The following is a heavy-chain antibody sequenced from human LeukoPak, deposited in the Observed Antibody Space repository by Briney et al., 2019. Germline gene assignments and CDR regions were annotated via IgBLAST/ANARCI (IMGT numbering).Heavy chain of an antibody. V-gene: IGHV4-34*01. J-gene: IGHJ4*02. D-gene: IGHD3-22*01. CDR2: INHSGST. Sequence: SETLSLTCAVYRGSFSGYYWSWIRQPPGKGLEWIGEINHSGSTNYNPSLKSRVTISVDTSKNQFSLKLSSVTAADTAVYYCARRKRITMIGVNPLGYYFDYWGQGTLVTVSS. CDR1: RGSFSGYY. CDR3: ARRKRITMIGVNPLGYYFDY.